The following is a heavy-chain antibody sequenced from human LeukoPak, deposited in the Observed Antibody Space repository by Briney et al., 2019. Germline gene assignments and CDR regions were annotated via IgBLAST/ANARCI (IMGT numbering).Heavy chain of an antibody. CDR3: ARNSSGWSFDY. J-gene: IGHJ4*02. Sequence: IPSETLSLTCTVSGGSISSSSYYWGWIRQPPGKGLEWIGSIYYSGSTCYNPSLKSRVTISVDTSKNQLSLQLSSVTAADTAVYYCARNSSGWSFDYWGQGALVTVSS. CDR1: GGSISSSSYY. D-gene: IGHD6-19*01. CDR2: IYYSGST. V-gene: IGHV4-39*01.